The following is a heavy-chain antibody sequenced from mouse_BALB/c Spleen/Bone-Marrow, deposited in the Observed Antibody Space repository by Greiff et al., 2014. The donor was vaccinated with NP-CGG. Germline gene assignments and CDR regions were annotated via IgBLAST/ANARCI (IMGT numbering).Heavy chain of an antibody. J-gene: IGHJ4*01. V-gene: IGHV1S127*01. CDR3: TRDAMDY. CDR2: IDPSDGYT. Sequence: QVQLQQSGAELVKPGASVKMSCKASGYTFTNYWMHWVRQRPGQGLEWIGVIDPSDGYTSYIQKFKGKATLTVDTSSSTAYMQLSSLTSKDSAVYYCTRDAMDYWGQGTSVTVSS. CDR1: GYTFTNYW.